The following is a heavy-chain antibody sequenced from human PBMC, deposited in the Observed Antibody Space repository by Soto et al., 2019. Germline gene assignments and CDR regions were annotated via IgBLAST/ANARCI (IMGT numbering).Heavy chain of an antibody. Sequence: GGSLRLSCVSSGYTFSGSAFHWVRQASGKGLEWVGRIRGKANSYETAYAESVKGRFTISRDDSKNTAFLQMNSLKTEDTAVYYCTSRYCSSASCHTWGQGTRVTVSS. CDR3: TSRYCSSASCHT. D-gene: IGHD2-2*01. CDR2: IRGKANSYET. CDR1: GYTFSGSA. J-gene: IGHJ5*02. V-gene: IGHV3-73*01.